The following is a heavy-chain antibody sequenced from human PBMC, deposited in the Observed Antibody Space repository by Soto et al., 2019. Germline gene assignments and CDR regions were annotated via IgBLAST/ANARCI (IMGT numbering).Heavy chain of an antibody. J-gene: IGHJ6*02. CDR1: GYTFTSYA. CDR2: INAGNGNT. V-gene: IGHV1-3*01. Sequence: ASVKVSCKASGYTFTSYAMHWVRQAPGQRLEWMGWINAGNGNTKYSQKFQGRVTITRDTSASTAYMELSSLRSEDTAVYYCARGSRASSGYYHYYGMDVWGQGTTVTVSS. D-gene: IGHD3-22*01. CDR3: ARGSRASSGYYHYYGMDV.